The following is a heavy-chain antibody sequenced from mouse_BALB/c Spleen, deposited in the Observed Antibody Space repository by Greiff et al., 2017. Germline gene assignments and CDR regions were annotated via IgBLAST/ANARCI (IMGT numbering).Heavy chain of an antibody. V-gene: IGHV1-55*01. CDR2: IYPGSGST. CDR1: GYNFTSYW. J-gene: IGHJ2*01. CDR3: ARYYGSSPYYFDY. D-gene: IGHD1-1*01. Sequence: VQLQQPGAELVKPGTSVKLSCKASGYNFTSYWINWVKLRPGQGLEWIGDIYPGSGSTNYNEKFKSKATLTVDTSSSTAYMQLSSLASEDSALYYCARYYGSSPYYFDYWGQGTTLTVSS.